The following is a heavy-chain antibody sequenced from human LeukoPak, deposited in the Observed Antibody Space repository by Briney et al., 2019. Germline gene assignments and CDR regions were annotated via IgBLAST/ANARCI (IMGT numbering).Heavy chain of an antibody. CDR1: GFTFSSYA. CDR3: ARPLTTVKERYYYYYYGMDV. J-gene: IGHJ6*02. CDR2: ISYDGSNK. D-gene: IGHD4-11*01. V-gene: IGHV3-30-3*01. Sequence: AGGSLRLSCAASGFTFSSYAMHWVRQAPGKGLEGVAVISYDGSNKYYADSVKGRFTISRDNSKNTLYLQMNSLRAEDTAVYYCARPLTTVKERYYYYYYGMDVWGQGTTVTVSS.